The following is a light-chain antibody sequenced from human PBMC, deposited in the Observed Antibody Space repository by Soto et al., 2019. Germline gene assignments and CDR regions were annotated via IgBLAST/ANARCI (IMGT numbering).Light chain of an antibody. CDR3: QQYNKWPPVLT. J-gene: IGKJ4*01. CDR1: QSVSSN. V-gene: IGKV3D-15*01. CDR2: GAS. Sequence: EIVMTQSPATLSVSPGERATLSCRASQSVSSNLAWYQQKPGQAPRLLIYGASTRATGIPARFSGSGSGTEFTLTISSLQSEDFAVYYCQQYNKWPPVLTFGGGTKVDIK.